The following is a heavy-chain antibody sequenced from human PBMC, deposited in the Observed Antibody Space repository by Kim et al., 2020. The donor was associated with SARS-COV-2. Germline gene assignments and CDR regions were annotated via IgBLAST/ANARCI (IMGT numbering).Heavy chain of an antibody. Sequence: AQKFQCRVTMTRDTSTSTVYMELSSLRSEDTAVYYCAREERGYSYGYGVDYWGQGTLVTVSS. J-gene: IGHJ4*02. V-gene: IGHV1-46*01. CDR3: AREERGYSYGYGVDY. D-gene: IGHD5-18*01.